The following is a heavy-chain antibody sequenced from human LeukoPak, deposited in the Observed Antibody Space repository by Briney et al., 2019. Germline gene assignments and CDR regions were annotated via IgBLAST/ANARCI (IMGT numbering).Heavy chain of an antibody. CDR3: AREAYSGSYYWFDP. Sequence: GGSLRLSCAASGFTFSTYWMHWVRQAPGKGLEWVSSISGSGENTYYAGSVKGRFTISRDTSKNTLYLQMNSLRAEDTAVYYCAREAYSGSYYWFDPWGQGTLVTVSS. D-gene: IGHD1-26*01. CDR1: GFTFSTYW. CDR2: ISGSGENT. J-gene: IGHJ5*02. V-gene: IGHV3-23*01.